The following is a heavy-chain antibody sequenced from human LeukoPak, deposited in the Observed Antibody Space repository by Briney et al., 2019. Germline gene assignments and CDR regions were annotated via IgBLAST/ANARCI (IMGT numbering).Heavy chain of an antibody. V-gene: IGHV3-30*18. CDR3: AKDFGWGPRHLRSGSYSQS. J-gene: IGHJ4*02. D-gene: IGHD1-26*01. CDR1: GFTFSSYG. CDR2: ISYGGSNK. Sequence: GGSLRLSCAASGFTFSSYGMRWVRQAPGKGLEWVSVISYGGSNKYYADSVKGRFTISRDNSKNTQYLQMNRLRAEDTAVYYGAKDFGWGPRHLRSGSYSQSWGQGTLVTVSS.